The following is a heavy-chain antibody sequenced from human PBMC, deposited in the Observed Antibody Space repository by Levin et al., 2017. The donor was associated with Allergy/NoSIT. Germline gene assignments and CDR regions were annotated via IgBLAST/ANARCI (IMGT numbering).Heavy chain of an antibody. CDR1: GYSFTSYW. CDR3: ARLGDCSSTSCYEYYYYGMDV. CDR2: IYPGDSDT. D-gene: IGHD2-2*01. Sequence: GESLKISCKGSGYSFTSYWIGWVRQMPGKGLEWMGIIYPGDSDTRYSPSFQGQVTISADKSISTAYLQWSSLKASDTAMYYCARLGDCSSTSCYEYYYYGMDVWGQGTTVTVSS. J-gene: IGHJ6*02. V-gene: IGHV5-51*01.